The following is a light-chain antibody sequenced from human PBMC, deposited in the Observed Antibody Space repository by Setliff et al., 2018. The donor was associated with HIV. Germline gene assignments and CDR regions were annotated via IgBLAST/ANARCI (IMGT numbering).Light chain of an antibody. Sequence: QSVLTQPASVSGSPGQSITISCTGISSDVGTYNFVSWYQQHPGKAPKLMIYDVSNRPSGVSNRFSGSKSGNTASLTISGLQAEDEADYYCSSYTSSTPLYVFVTGTKVT. CDR2: DVS. J-gene: IGLJ1*01. CDR3: SSYTSSTPLYV. V-gene: IGLV2-14*03. CDR1: SSDVGTYNF.